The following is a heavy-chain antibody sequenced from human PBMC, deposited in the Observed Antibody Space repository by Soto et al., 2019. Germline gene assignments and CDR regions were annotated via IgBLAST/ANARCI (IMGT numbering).Heavy chain of an antibody. CDR2: IYYSGST. D-gene: IGHD3-22*01. V-gene: IGHV4-30-4*01. CDR1: GGSISSGDYY. Sequence: SETLSLTCTVSGGSISSGDYYWSWIRQPPGKGLEWIGYIYYSGSTYYNPSLKSRVTISVDTSKNQFSLKLSSVTAADTAVYYCARDHQYYYDSSGYYSWGQGTLVTVSS. CDR3: ARDHQYYYDSSGYYS. J-gene: IGHJ5*02.